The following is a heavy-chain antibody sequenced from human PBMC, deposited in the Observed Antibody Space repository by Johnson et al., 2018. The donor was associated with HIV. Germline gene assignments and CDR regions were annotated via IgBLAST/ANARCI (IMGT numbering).Heavy chain of an antibody. CDR1: GFTFSSYA. CDR2: ISYDGSNK. D-gene: IGHD3-3*01. CDR3: ARESIFGVVIYAFDI. V-gene: IGHV3-30*04. J-gene: IGHJ3*02. Sequence: QVQLVESGGGVVQPGRSLRLSCAASGFTFSSYAMHWVRQAPGKGLEWVAVISYDGSNKYYADSVKGRFTISRDNAKNSLYLQMNSLRAEDTGLYYCARESIFGVVIYAFDIWGQGTMVTVSS.